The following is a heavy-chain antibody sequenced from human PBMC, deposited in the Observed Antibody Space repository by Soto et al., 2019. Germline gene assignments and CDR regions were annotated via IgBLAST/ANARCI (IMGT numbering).Heavy chain of an antibody. Sequence: PGGSLRLSCAASGFTFSSYAMHWVRQAPGKGLEWVAVISYDGSNKYYADSVKGRFTISRDNSKNTLYLQMNSLRAEDTAVYYCARDTGSNVYGSGRLGYYYGMDVWGQGTTVTVSS. CDR2: ISYDGSNK. J-gene: IGHJ6*02. V-gene: IGHV3-30-3*01. CDR1: GFTFSSYA. CDR3: ARDTGSNVYGSGRLGYYYGMDV. D-gene: IGHD3-10*01.